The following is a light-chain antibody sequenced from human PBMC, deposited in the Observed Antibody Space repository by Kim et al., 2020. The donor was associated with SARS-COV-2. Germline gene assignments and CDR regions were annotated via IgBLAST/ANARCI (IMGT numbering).Light chain of an antibody. Sequence: VSLGQTASITCSGDKLGDKYACWYQQKPGLSPVLVIYQDSKRPSGIPERFSGSNSGNTATLTISGTQAMDEADYYCQAWDSSTAVVFGGGTQLTVL. V-gene: IGLV3-1*01. CDR2: QDS. CDR3: QAWDSSTAVV. CDR1: KLGDKY. J-gene: IGLJ2*01.